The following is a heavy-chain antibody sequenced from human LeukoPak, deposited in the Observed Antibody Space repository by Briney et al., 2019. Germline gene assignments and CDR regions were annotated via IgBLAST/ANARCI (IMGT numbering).Heavy chain of an antibody. D-gene: IGHD2-15*01. CDR3: AREGVLVVAATPPDY. V-gene: IGHV4-61*02. CDR2: IYTSGST. CDR1: GGSISSGSYY. J-gene: IGHJ4*02. Sequence: SQTLCLTCTVSGGSISSGSYYWSWIRQPAGKGLEWIGRIYTSGSTNYNPSLKSRVTISVDTSKNQFSLKLSSVTAADTAVYYCAREGVLVVAATPPDYWGQGTLVTVSS.